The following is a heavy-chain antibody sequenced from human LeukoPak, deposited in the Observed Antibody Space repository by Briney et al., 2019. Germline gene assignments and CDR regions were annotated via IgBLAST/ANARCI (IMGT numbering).Heavy chain of an antibody. Sequence: SETLSLTCAVSGYSISSGYYWGWIRQPPGKGLEWIGSIYHSGSTYYNPSLKSRVTITVDTAKNKFSLKLRSVNAANTAVYYCATMTEYSSSADAFDIWGQGTMVTASS. CDR3: ATMTEYSSSADAFDI. CDR2: IYHSGST. D-gene: IGHD6-6*01. J-gene: IGHJ3*02. V-gene: IGHV4-38-2*01. CDR1: GYSISSGYY.